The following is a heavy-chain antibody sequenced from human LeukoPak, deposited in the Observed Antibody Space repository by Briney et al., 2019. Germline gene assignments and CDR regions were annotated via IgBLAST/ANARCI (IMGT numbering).Heavy chain of an antibody. CDR1: GGSISSYY. D-gene: IGHD6-13*01. CDR2: IYTSGST. V-gene: IGHV4-4*07. J-gene: IGHJ5*02. CDR3: ARGQTAAAGTFWFDP. Sequence: SETLSLTCTVSGGSISSYYWSWIRQPAGKGLEWIGRIYTSGSTNYNLSLKSRVTMSVDTSKNQFSLKLSSVTAADTAVYYCARGQTAAAGTFWFDPWGQGTLVTVSS.